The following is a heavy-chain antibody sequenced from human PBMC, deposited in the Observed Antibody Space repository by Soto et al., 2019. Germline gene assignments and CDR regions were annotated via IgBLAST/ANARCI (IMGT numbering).Heavy chain of an antibody. D-gene: IGHD3-3*01. CDR1: GGSISSYY. CDR2: IYYSGST. CDR3: ASHTIFGVFDY. J-gene: IGHJ4*02. Sequence: SVTLSPTSIVSGGSISSYYWRWIRQPPGKGLERIGYIYYSGSTNYNPSLKSRVTISVDTSKNQFSLKLSSVTAADTAVYYCASHTIFGVFDYWGQGTLVTVSS. V-gene: IGHV4-59*01.